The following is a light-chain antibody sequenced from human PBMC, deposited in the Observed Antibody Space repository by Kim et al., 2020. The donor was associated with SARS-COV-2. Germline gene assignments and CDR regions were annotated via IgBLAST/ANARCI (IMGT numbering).Light chain of an antibody. CDR3: QQYNDRPLLT. CDR2: GAS. Sequence: IVLTQSPATLSLSPGERVTLSCRASQSVRNNLAWYQQRPGQAPRLLIYGASTRATDISARFSGSGSGTEFTLTIRSLQSEDLAVYYCQQYNDRPLLTFGGGTKVDIK. V-gene: IGKV3-15*01. J-gene: IGKJ4*01. CDR1: QSVRNN.